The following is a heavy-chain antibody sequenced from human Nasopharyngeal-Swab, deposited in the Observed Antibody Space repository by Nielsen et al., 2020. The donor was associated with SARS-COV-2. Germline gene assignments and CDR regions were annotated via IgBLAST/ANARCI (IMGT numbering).Heavy chain of an antibody. D-gene: IGHD6-13*01. CDR1: GGSISSYS. CDR3: ARTAGYYYMDV. CDR2: IYYSGST. V-gene: IGHV4-59*01. Sequence: GSLRFSCAVSGGSISSYSWSWIRLPPGKGLEWIGYIYYSGSTNYSPSLKSRVTISVDTSKNQFSLKLNSVTAADTAVYYCARTAGYYYMDVWGKGTTVTVSS. J-gene: IGHJ6*03.